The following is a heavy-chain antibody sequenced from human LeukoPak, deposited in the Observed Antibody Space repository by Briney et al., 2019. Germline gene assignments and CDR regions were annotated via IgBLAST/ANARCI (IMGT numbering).Heavy chain of an antibody. CDR1: GRSISSYY. CDR2: IYYSGST. D-gene: IGHD1-26*01. Sequence: SETLSLTCTVSGRSISSYYWSWIRQPPGKGLEWIGYIYYSGSTNYNPSLKSRVTISVDTSKNQFSLKLSSVTAADTALHYCARTYSGSYYLFWFDPWGQGTLVTVSS. J-gene: IGHJ5*02. CDR3: ARTYSGSYYLFWFDP. V-gene: IGHV4-59*01.